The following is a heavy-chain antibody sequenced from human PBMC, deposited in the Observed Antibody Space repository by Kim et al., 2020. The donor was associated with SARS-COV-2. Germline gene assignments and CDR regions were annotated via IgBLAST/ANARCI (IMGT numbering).Heavy chain of an antibody. Sequence: GGSLRLSCAASGFTFSDYYMSWIRQAPGKGLEWVSYISSSGSTIYYADSVKGRFTISRDNAKNSLYLQMNSLRAEDTAVYYCATDRNYYGSGSYFAKDYYYGMDVWGQGTTVTVSS. CDR1: GFTFSDYY. D-gene: IGHD3-10*01. J-gene: IGHJ6*02. CDR2: ISSSGSTI. V-gene: IGHV3-11*01. CDR3: ATDRNYYGSGSYFAKDYYYGMDV.